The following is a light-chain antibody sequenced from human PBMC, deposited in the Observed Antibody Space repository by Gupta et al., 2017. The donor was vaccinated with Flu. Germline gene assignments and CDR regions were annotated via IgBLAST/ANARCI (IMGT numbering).Light chain of an antibody. J-gene: IGLJ1*01. CDR2: RNN. CDR3: AAWDDSLSGHYV. V-gene: IGLV1-47*01. Sequence: SSNIGSNYVYWYQQLPGTAPKLLIYRNNQRPSGVPDRFSGSKSGTSASLAISGLRSEDEADYYCAAWDDSLSGHYVFGTGTKVTVL. CDR1: SSNIGSNY.